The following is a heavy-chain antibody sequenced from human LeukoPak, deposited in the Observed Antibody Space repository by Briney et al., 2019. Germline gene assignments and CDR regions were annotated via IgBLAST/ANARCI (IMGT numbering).Heavy chain of an antibody. CDR3: ATYRLLGY. J-gene: IGHJ4*02. CDR2: IKQDGTEK. CDR1: GFTFSSYW. D-gene: IGHD2-21*01. Sequence: PGGSLRLSCAVSGFTFSSYWMSWVRQAPGKGLEWVANIKQDGTEKYYVDSVKGRFTISRDNAKNSLYLQMNSLRAEDTAVYYCATYRLLGYWGQGTLVTVSS. V-gene: IGHV3-7*02.